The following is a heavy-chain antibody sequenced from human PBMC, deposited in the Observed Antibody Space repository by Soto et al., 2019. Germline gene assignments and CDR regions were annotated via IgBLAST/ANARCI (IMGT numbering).Heavy chain of an antibody. CDR1: GGSITGYY. D-gene: IGHD4-4*01. V-gene: IGHV4-59*08. CDR2: IHYSGST. Sequence: QVQLQESGPGLVQPSETLSLTCTGSGGSITGYYWGWIRQPPGKGPEWIGNIHYSGSTNYNPSLKSRVTISVDTSKNQFSLRLSSVTAAETAVYYCARHSYYSNPLRFDPWGQGTLVTVSS. J-gene: IGHJ5*02. CDR3: ARHSYYSNPLRFDP.